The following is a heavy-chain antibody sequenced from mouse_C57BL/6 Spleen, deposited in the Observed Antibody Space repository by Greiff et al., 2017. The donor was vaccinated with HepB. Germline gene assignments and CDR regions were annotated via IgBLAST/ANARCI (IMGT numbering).Heavy chain of an antibody. J-gene: IGHJ1*03. Sequence: QVQLQQSGAERVRPGTSVKVSCKASGYAFTNYLIEGVKQRPGQGLEWIGVINPGSGGTNYNEKFKGKATLTVDKSSSTAYMQLSSLTSEDSAVYFCARSASNYWYFDVWGTGTTVTVSS. CDR2: INPGSGGT. V-gene: IGHV1-54*01. D-gene: IGHD2-10*02. CDR3: ARSASNYWYFDV. CDR1: GYAFTNYL.